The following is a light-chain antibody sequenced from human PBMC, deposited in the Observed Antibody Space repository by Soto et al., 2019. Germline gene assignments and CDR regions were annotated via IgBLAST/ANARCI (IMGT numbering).Light chain of an antibody. CDR1: SSDVGSYNL. J-gene: IGLJ2*01. CDR3: CSYAGSSTHVV. Sequence: QSALTQPASVAGSSGQSITISCTGTSSDVGSYNLVSWYQQHPGKAPKLMIYEGSKRPSGVSNRFSGSKSGNTASLTISGLQAEDVADYYCCSYAGSSTHVVFGGGTKLTVL. CDR2: EGS. V-gene: IGLV2-23*01.